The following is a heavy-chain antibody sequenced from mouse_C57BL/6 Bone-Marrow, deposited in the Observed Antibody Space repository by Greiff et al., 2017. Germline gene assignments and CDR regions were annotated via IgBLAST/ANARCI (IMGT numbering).Heavy chain of an antibody. CDR3: ARWGLGFAY. J-gene: IGHJ3*01. Sequence: QVQLKESGAELARPGASVKLSCKASGYTFTSYGISWVKQRTGQGLEWIGEIYPRSGNTYYNDKFKGKATLPADKSSSTAYMELRSLTSEDSAVYFCARWGLGFAYWDQGTLVTVSA. CDR2: IYPRSGNT. D-gene: IGHD3-1*01. CDR1: GYTFTSYG. V-gene: IGHV1-81*01.